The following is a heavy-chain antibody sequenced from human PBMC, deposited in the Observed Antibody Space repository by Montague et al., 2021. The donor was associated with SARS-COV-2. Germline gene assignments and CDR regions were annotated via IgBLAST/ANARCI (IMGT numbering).Heavy chain of an antibody. CDR2: IFHIENT. V-gene: IGHV4-59*12. Sequence: SETLSLTYAVSGGSIATYYWSWVRHPPGKGLEWIGYIFHIENTKYNPSLMSRVTISVDTSKNQFSLKLSSVTAADTAMYYCARDLVERSSWGTYYYYGMDVWGQGTTVTVSS. D-gene: IGHD6-13*01. J-gene: IGHJ6*02. CDR3: ARDLVERSSWGTYYYYGMDV. CDR1: GGSIATYY.